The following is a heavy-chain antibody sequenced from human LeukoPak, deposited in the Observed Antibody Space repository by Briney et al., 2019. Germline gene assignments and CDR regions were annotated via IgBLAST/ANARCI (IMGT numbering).Heavy chain of an antibody. V-gene: IGHV3-21*01. J-gene: IGHJ4*02. D-gene: IGHD4-17*01. Sequence: GGSLRLYCAASGFTFSSYSMNWVRQAPGKGLEWVSSISSSSSYIYYANSVKGRFTISRDNAKNSLYLQMNSLRAEDTAVYYCARDYYGDYALDYWGQGTLVTVSS. CDR3: ARDYYGDYALDY. CDR2: ISSSSSYI. CDR1: GFTFSSYS.